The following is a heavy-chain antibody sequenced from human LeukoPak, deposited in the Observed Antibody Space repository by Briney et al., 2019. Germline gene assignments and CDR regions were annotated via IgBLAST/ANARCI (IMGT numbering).Heavy chain of an antibody. CDR3: ARDRKVAAATYYYYYMDA. CDR1: GGTFSSYT. CDR2: IIPILGIA. V-gene: IGHV1-69*04. D-gene: IGHD6-13*01. J-gene: IGHJ6*03. Sequence: SVKVSCKASGGTFSSYTISWVRQAPGQGLEWMGRIIPILGIANYAQKFQGRATITADKSTSTAYMELSSLRSEDTAVYYCARDRKVAAATYYYYYMDAWGKGTTVTVSS.